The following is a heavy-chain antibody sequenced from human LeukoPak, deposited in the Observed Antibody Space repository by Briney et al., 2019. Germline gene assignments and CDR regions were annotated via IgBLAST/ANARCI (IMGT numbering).Heavy chain of an antibody. CDR2: ISSSSSYI. CDR3: ARDLSGYDYRNPTHYYYSMDV. CDR1: GFTFSSYS. D-gene: IGHD5-12*01. Sequence: GGSLRLSCAASGFTFSSYSMNWVRQARENGLEWVSTISSSSSYIYYADSVKGRFTISRDNAKNSLYLQMNSLRAEDTAVYYCARDLSGYDYRNPTHYYYSMDVWGQGTTVTVSS. V-gene: IGHV3-21*01. J-gene: IGHJ6*02.